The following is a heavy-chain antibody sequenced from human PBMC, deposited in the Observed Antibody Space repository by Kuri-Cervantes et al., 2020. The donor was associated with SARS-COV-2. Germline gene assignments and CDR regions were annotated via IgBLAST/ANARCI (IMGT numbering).Heavy chain of an antibody. CDR2: IYYSGST. CDR1: GDSISSYY. D-gene: IGHD3-3*01. Sequence: SETLSLTCTVSGDSISSYYWSWIRQPPGKGLEWIGYIYYSGSTNYNPSLKSRVTISVDKSKTQFSLKLSSVTAADTAVYYRATITIFGVVISGAFDIWGQGTMVTVSS. CDR3: ATITIFGVVISGAFDI. V-gene: IGHV4-59*01. J-gene: IGHJ3*02.